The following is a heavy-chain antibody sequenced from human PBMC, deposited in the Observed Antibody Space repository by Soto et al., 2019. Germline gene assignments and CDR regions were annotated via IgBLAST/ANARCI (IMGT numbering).Heavy chain of an antibody. CDR1: GFTFSSYA. CDR2: ISGSGGST. J-gene: IGHJ5*02. Sequence: EVQLLESGGGLVQPGGSLRLSCAASGFTFSSYAMRWFRQAPGKGLEWVSAISGSGGSTYYADSVKGRFTISRDNSKNTLYLQMNSLRDEDTAVYYCAKDVNGTCVNCFDQWGQGTLVTVSS. V-gene: IGHV3-23*01. D-gene: IGHD1-1*01. CDR3: AKDVNGTCVNCFDQ.